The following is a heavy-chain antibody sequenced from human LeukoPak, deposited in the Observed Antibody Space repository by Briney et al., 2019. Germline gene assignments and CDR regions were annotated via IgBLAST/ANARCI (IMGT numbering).Heavy chain of an antibody. CDR3: AKAGSPHGVEYYYYYMDV. CDR1: GLTFSSYA. V-gene: IGHV3-23*01. J-gene: IGHJ6*03. Sequence: GGTLRLSCAASGLTFSSYARSWGSQAPGKRLEWVSAISGSGGSTYYADSVKGRFTISRDNSKNTLYLQMNSLRAEDTAVYYCAKAGSPHGVEYYYYYMDVWGKGTTVTVSS. D-gene: IGHD1-14*01. CDR2: ISGSGGST.